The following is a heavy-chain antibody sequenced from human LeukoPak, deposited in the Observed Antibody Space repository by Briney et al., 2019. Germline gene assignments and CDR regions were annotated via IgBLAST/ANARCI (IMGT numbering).Heavy chain of an antibody. CDR3: ATRDSGYDAWYFDL. Sequence: PSETLSLTCTVSGGSISSGSYYWSWIRQPAGKGLEWIGRIYTSGSTNYNPSLKSRVTISVDTSKNQFSLKLSSVTAADTAVYYCATRDSGYDAWYFDLWGRGTLVTVSS. J-gene: IGHJ2*01. D-gene: IGHD5-12*01. V-gene: IGHV4-61*02. CDR1: GGSISSGSYY. CDR2: IYTSGST.